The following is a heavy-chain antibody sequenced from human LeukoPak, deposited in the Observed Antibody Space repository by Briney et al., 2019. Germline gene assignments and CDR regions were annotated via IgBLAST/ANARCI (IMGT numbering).Heavy chain of an antibody. CDR2: ISYDGSNK. D-gene: IGHD4-23*01. CDR1: GFTFRNYV. V-gene: IGHV3-30*18. Sequence: GGSLRLSCAASGFTFRNYVIHWVRQAPGKGLEWVAVISYDGSNKYYADSVKGRFTISRDNSKNTLYLQMNSLRAEDTAVYYCAKDPTAGWGYGGNRHYFDYWGQGTLVTVSS. CDR3: AKDPTAGWGYGGNRHYFDY. J-gene: IGHJ4*02.